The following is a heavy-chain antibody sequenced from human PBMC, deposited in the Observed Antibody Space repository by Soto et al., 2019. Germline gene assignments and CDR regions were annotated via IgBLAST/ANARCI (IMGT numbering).Heavy chain of an antibody. D-gene: IGHD2-2*01. CDR1: GFTFSSYS. CDR2: ISSSSSTI. V-gene: IGHV3-48*01. J-gene: IGHJ6*03. CDR3: AGAWGISSTSPLGYYYYMDV. Sequence: PGGSLRLSCAASGFTFSSYSMNWVRQAPGKGLEWVSYISSSSSTIYYADSVKGRFTISRDNAKNSLYLQMNSLRAEGTAVYYCAGAWGISSTSPLGYYYYMDVWGKGTTVTVSS.